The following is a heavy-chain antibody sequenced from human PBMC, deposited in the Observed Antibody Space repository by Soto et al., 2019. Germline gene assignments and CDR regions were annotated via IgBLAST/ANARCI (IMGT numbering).Heavy chain of an antibody. CDR2: ISYDGSNK. CDR1: GFTFSSYG. J-gene: IGHJ4*02. D-gene: IGHD6-19*01. CDR3: AKYSQLHIAVAGY. Sequence: GGSLRLSCAASGFTFSSYGMHWVRQAPGKGLEWVAVISYDGSNKYYADSVKGRFTISRDNSKNTLYLQMNSLRAEDTAVYYCAKYSQLHIAVAGYWGQGTLVTVSS. V-gene: IGHV3-30*18.